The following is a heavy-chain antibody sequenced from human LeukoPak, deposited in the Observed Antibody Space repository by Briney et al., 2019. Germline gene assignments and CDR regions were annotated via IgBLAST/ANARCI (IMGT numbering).Heavy chain of an antibody. V-gene: IGHV3-30*04. CDR3: ARDNNGDY. J-gene: IGHJ4*02. CDR1: GFTFSNYA. CDR2: ISYDESNK. D-gene: IGHD1-14*01. Sequence: PGGSLRLSCAASGFTFSNYAMHWVRQAPGKGLEWVAVISYDESNKYYADSVKGRFTISRDNSKNTLYLQMDSLRAEDTAVYYWARDNNGDYWGQGTLVTVSS.